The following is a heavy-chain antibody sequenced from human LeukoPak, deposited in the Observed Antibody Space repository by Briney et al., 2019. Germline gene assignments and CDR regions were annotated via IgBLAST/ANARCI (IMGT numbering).Heavy chain of an antibody. D-gene: IGHD3-22*01. CDR1: TSR. CDR2: IGTYGGDT. V-gene: IGHV1-18*01. J-gene: IGHJ5*01. CDR3: ARDLWNYYDDSGYNRDFDS. Sequence: ASVKVSCKATSRISWVRQAPGQGLEWMGWIGTYGGDTYYAQKFQGRITVTTDTSTSTVYMELRNLRSDDTAVYYCARDLWNYYDDSGYNRDFDSWGQGTLVTVSS.